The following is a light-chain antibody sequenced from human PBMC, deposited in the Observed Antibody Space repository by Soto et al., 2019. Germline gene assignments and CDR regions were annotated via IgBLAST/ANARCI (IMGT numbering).Light chain of an antibody. CDR1: SSDVGSYNL. J-gene: IGLJ3*02. CDR3: CAYAGSGTVV. V-gene: IGLV2-23*01. Sequence: QSALTQPASVSGSPEQSITISCTGTSSDVGSYNLVSWYQQHPGKAPKVMIYEATKRPSGVSNRFSGSKSGNTASLTISGLLAEDEADYYCCAYAGSGTVVFGGGTKLTVL. CDR2: EAT.